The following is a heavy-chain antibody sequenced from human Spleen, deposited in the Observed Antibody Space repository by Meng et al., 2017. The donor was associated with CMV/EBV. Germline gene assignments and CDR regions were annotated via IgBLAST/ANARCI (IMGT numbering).Heavy chain of an antibody. CDR3: AREKSSSFRFYYYYYGMDV. Sequence: GESLKISCAASGFTFSSYAMSWVRQAPGKGLEWVSAISGSGGSTYYADSVKGRFTISRDNAKNSLYLQMNSLRAEDTAVYYCAREKSSSFRFYYYYYGMDVWGQGTTVTVSS. J-gene: IGHJ6*02. D-gene: IGHD6-6*01. CDR1: GFTFSSYA. CDR2: ISGSGGST. V-gene: IGHV3-23*01.